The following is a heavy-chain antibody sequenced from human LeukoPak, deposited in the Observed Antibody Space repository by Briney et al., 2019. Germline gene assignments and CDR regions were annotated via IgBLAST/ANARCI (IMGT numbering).Heavy chain of an antibody. CDR2: MERDGSEK. D-gene: IGHD4-23*01. J-gene: IGHJ4*02. Sequence: ETLSLTCTVSGGSISSYYWSWIRQPPGKGLEWVANMERDGSEKNYVDAVKGRFTISRDNAKNTLFLQMNSLRGDDTAVYYCARESTEVTPGYWGQGTLVTVSS. CDR1: GGSISSYY. CDR3: ARESTEVTPGY. V-gene: IGHV3-7*01.